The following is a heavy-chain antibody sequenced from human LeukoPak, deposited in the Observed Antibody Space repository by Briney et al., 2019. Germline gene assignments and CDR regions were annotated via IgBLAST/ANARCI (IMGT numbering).Heavy chain of an antibody. D-gene: IGHD2-8*01. CDR1: GYTFTSYG. CDR2: ISAYNGNT. J-gene: IGHJ4*02. V-gene: IGHV1-18*01. Sequence: GASVKVSCKASGYTFTSYGISWVRQAPGQGLEWMGWISAYNGNTNYAQKLQGRVTMTTDTSTSTAYMELRSLRSDDTAVYYCARDPTPHCTNGVCYTGRLRDYWGQGTLVTVSS. CDR3: ARDPTPHCTNGVCYTGRLRDY.